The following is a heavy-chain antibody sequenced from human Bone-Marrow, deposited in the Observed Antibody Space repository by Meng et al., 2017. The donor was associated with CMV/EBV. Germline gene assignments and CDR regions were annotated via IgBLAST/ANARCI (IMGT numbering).Heavy chain of an antibody. Sequence: KVSCKGSGYSFTGYWIGWVRQMPGKGLEWMGIIYPGDSDTRYSPSFQGQVTISADKSISTAYLQWSSLKASDTAMYYCASHSQRGQEAGYYYYGMDVWGQGTTVTVSS. D-gene: IGHD6-19*01. V-gene: IGHV5-51*01. CDR1: GYSFTGYW. CDR2: IYPGDSDT. J-gene: IGHJ6*02. CDR3: ASHSQRGQEAGYYYYGMDV.